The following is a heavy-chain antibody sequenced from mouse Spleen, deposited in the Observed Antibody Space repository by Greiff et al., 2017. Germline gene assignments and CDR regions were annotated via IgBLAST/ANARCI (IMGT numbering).Heavy chain of an antibody. J-gene: IGHJ4*01. CDR2: IYPGDGDT. Sequence: VQVVESGPELVKPGASVKISCKASGYAFSSSWMNWVKQRPGKGLEWIGRIYPGDGDTNYNGKFKGKATLTADKSSSTAYMQLSSLTSEDSAVYFCANYEPPYYAMDYWGQGTSVTVSS. CDR1: GYAFSSSW. V-gene: IGHV1-82*01. CDR3: ANYEPPYYAMDY. D-gene: IGHD2-3*01.